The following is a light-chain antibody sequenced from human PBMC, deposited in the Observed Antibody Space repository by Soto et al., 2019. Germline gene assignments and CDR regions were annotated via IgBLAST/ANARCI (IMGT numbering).Light chain of an antibody. CDR1: QSVSSTY. CDR2: GAS. V-gene: IGKV3-20*01. J-gene: IGKJ1*01. Sequence: SLSSRASQSVSSTYVAWYQQKSGQAPRLLIYGASSRATGIPDRFSGSGSGTDFSLSIRRLEPEDFAVYYCHQDVSSWKFGQGTKVDI. CDR3: HQDVSSWK.